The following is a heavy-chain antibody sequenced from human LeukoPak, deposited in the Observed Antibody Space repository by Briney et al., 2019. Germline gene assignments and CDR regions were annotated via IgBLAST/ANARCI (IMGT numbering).Heavy chain of an antibody. CDR1: GGSFSGYY. D-gene: IGHD1-1*01. J-gene: IGHJ5*02. CDR3: ATDWNLGWFDP. V-gene: IGHV4-34*01. CDR2: INHSGST. Sequence: SETLSLTCAVYGGSFSGYYWSWIRQPPGKGLEWIGEINHSGSTNYNPSLKSRVTISVDTSKNQFSLKLSSVTAADTAEYYCATDWNLGWFDPWGQGTLVTVSS.